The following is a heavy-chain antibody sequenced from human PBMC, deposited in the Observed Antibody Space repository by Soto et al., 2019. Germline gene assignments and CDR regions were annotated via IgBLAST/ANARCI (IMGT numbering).Heavy chain of an antibody. CDR3: ANGVGSGSGSSILCGMDV. V-gene: IGHV3-30*04. J-gene: IGHJ6*02. Sequence: QVQLVESGGGVVQPGRSLRLSCAASGFTFSSYAMHWVRQAPGKGLEWVAVISYDGSNKYYADSVKGRFTISRDNSKNTLYLQMNSLRAEDTAVYYCANGVGSGSGSSILCGMDVWGQGTTVTVSS. CDR2: ISYDGSNK. D-gene: IGHD3-10*01. CDR1: GFTFSSYA.